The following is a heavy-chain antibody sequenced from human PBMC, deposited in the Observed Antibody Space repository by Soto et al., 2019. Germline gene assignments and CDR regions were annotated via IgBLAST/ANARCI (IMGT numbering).Heavy chain of an antibody. J-gene: IGHJ6*03. Sequence: QVQLVQSGAEVKKPGASVKVSCKASGYTFTSYDINWVRQATGQGLEWMGWMNPNSGNTGYAQKCQGRVAMTRNTSISTDYMELSSLRSEDTAVYYCARALLTRYYYYYYMDVWGKGTTVTVSS. D-gene: IGHD3-9*01. CDR3: ARALLTRYYYYYYMDV. CDR1: GYTFTSYD. CDR2: MNPNSGNT. V-gene: IGHV1-8*01.